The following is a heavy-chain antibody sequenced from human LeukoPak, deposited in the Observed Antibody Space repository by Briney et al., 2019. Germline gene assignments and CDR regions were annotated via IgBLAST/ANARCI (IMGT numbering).Heavy chain of an antibody. CDR1: SYTFTNYA. J-gene: IGHJ6*03. CDR2: ISAYNGNT. V-gene: IGHV1-18*01. D-gene: IGHD5-18*01. Sequence: ASVKVSCKASSYTFTNYAFTWVRQAPGQGLEWMGWISAYNGNTNYAQKLQGRVTMTTDTSTSTAYMELRSLRSDDTAVYYCARDRVADTAMDYYYYYMDVWGKGTTVTVSS. CDR3: ARDRVADTAMDYYYYYMDV.